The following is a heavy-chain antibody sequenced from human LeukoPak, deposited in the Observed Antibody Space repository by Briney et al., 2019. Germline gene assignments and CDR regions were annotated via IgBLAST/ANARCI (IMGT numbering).Heavy chain of an antibody. V-gene: IGHV1-69*05. Sequence: SVKVSCXASGGTFSSYAISWVRQAPGQGLEWMGRMIPIFGTANYAQKFQGRVTITTDESTSTAYMELSSLRSEDTAVYYCATGDYYDTSGYYPNFTFDYWGQGTLVTVSS. CDR1: GGTFSSYA. CDR2: MIPIFGTA. J-gene: IGHJ4*02. D-gene: IGHD3-22*01. CDR3: ATGDYYDTSGYYPNFTFDY.